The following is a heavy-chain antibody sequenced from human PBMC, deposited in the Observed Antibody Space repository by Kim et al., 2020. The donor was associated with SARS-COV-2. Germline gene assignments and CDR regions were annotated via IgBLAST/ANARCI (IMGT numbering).Heavy chain of an antibody. CDR2: ISAYNGNT. V-gene: IGHV1-18*01. D-gene: IGHD3-9*01. J-gene: IGHJ6*02. CDR3: ARDLSPQNFDWFYYYGMDV. CDR1: GYTFTSYG. Sequence: ASVKVSCKASGYTFTSYGISWVRQAPGQGLEWMGWISAYNGNTNYAQKLQGRVTMTTDTSTSTAYMELRSLRSDDTAVYYCARDLSPQNFDWFYYYGMDVWGQGTTVTVSS.